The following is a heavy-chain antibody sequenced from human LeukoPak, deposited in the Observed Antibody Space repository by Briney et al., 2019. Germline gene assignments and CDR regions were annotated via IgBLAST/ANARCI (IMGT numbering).Heavy chain of an antibody. CDR2: INPNSGGT. J-gene: IGHJ5*02. V-gene: IGHV1-2*02. D-gene: IGHD3-10*01. CDR1: GYTFTGYY. CDR3: ARDRSRGSGQFDP. Sequence: ASVKVSCKASGYTFTGYYMHWVRQAPGQGLEWMGWINPNSGGTNYAQKFQGRATMTRDTSISTAYMELTRLKFDDTAIYYCARDRSRGSGQFDPWGQGTLVTVSS.